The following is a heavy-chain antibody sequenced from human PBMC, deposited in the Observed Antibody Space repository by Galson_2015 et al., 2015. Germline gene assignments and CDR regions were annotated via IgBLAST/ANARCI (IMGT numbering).Heavy chain of an antibody. CDR3: ARVGSGSSGYYYYMDG. D-gene: IGHD1-26*01. Sequence: SLRLSCAASGFTFSSYEMNWVRQAPGKGLEWVSYISSSGSTIYYADSVKGRFTISRDNAKNSLYLQMNSLRAEDTAVYYCARVGSGSSGYYYYMDGWAKGPRSPSP. CDR2: ISSSGSTI. V-gene: IGHV3-48*03. J-gene: IGHJ6*03. CDR1: GFTFSSYE.